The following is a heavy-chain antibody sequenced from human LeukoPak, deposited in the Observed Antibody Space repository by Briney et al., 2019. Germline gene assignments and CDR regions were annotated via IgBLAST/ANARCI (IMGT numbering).Heavy chain of an antibody. V-gene: IGHV4-4*07. CDR3: ARVVLWCFDY. Sequence: SETLSLTCTVSGGSISSYYWSWIRQPAGKGLEWIGRLYTSGSTNYNPSLKSRVTMSVDTSKNQLSLKLTSVTAADTAIYYCARVVLWCFDYWGQGTLVTVSS. CDR2: LYTSGST. D-gene: IGHD4/OR15-4a*01. J-gene: IGHJ4*02. CDR1: GGSISSYY.